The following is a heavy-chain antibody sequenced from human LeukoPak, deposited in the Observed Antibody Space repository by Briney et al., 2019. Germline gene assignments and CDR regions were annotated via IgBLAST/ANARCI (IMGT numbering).Heavy chain of an antibody. CDR1: GFTFNNYY. J-gene: IGHJ4*02. Sequence: PGGSLRLSCAVSGFTFNNYYMHWVRQPPGKGLVWVSHFTSDGSCTGYADSVKGRFTFSRDNAKNTVDLQMNSLRAEDTALYYCARGYGSVLDYWGQGTLVTVSS. D-gene: IGHD3-10*01. CDR3: ARGYGSVLDY. CDR2: FTSDGSCT. V-gene: IGHV3-74*01.